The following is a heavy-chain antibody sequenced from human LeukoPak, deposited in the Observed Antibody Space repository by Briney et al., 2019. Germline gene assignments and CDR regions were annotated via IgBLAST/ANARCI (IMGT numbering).Heavy chain of an antibody. Sequence: GASVKVSRKASGGTFSSYAISWVRQAPGQGLEWMGGIIPIFGTANYAQKFQGRVTITADESTSTAYMELSSLRSEDTAVYYCARDWTRNLAPDDAFDIWGQGTMVTVSS. CDR3: ARDWTRNLAPDDAFDI. J-gene: IGHJ3*02. CDR1: GGTFSSYA. D-gene: IGHD3/OR15-3a*01. V-gene: IGHV1-69*13. CDR2: IIPIFGTA.